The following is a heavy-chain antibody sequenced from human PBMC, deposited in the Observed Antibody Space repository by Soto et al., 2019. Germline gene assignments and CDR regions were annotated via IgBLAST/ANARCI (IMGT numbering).Heavy chain of an antibody. CDR2: IYYSGST. Sequence: QVQLQESGPGLVKPSETLSLTCTVSGGSISSYYWSWIRQPPGKGLEWIGYIYYSGSTNYNPSLTSRVTISVDTSKNHFSLKLSSVATADTAVYYCAREEGGPFDYWGQGTLVTVSS. V-gene: IGHV4-59*01. J-gene: IGHJ4*02. D-gene: IGHD3-16*01. CDR1: GGSISSYY. CDR3: AREEGGPFDY.